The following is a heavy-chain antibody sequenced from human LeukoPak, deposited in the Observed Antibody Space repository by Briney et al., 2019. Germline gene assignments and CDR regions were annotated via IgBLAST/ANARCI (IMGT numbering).Heavy chain of an antibody. J-gene: IGHJ4*02. CDR3: ASEERAYSGYDHSDY. D-gene: IGHD5-12*01. CDR1: GDSISSSSYF. V-gene: IGHV4-39*01. Sequence: SETLSLTCTVSGDSISSSSYFWGWVRQSPGKGMGWNGSIYYSGRTDYNPSLKSRVTISVDTSKNQFTLKLRCVTAAYTAVYYCASEERAYSGYDHSDYWGQGILVTVSS. CDR2: IYYSGRT.